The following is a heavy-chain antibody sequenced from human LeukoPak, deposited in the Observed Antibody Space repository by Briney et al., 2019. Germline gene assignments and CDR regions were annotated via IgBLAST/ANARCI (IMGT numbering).Heavy chain of an antibody. D-gene: IGHD3-10*01. J-gene: IGHJ5*02. V-gene: IGHV1-3*01. CDR2: INAGNGNT. CDR1: GYTFTSYA. CDR3: ASSPLPVVWFGESGWFDP. Sequence: ASVKVSCKASGYTFTSYAMHWVRQAPGQRLEWMGWINAGNGNTKYSQKFQGRVTITRDTSASTAYMELSSLRSEDTAVYYCASSPLPVVWFGESGWFDPWGQGTLVTVSS.